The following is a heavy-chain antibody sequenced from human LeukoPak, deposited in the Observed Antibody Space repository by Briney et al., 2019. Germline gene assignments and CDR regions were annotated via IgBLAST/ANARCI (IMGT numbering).Heavy chain of an antibody. J-gene: IGHJ4*02. V-gene: IGHV4-34*01. CDR1: GGSFSGYY. CDR2: INHSGST. CDR3: ARELGGSYYFDY. D-gene: IGHD1-26*01. Sequence: SETLSLTCAVYGGSFSGYYWSWIRQPPGKGLEWIGEINHSGSTNYNPSLKSRVTISVDTPKNQFSLKLSSVTAADTAVYYCARELGGSYYFDYWGQGTLVTVSS.